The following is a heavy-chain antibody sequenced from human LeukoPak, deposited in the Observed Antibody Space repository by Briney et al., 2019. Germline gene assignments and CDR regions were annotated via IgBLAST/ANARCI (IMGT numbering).Heavy chain of an antibody. Sequence: PGGSLRLSCAASGFTFSDYGMQSVRQAPGQGLEWVALIATDGSHKDYADSVKGRFTLSRDNSKNTLYLQMNSLRVEDTAVYYCAKDGTSSWFGEATWGQGTLVTVSS. J-gene: IGHJ5*02. V-gene: IGHV3-30*02. CDR2: IATDGSHK. D-gene: IGHD6-13*01. CDR1: GFTFSDYG. CDR3: AKDGTSSWFGEAT.